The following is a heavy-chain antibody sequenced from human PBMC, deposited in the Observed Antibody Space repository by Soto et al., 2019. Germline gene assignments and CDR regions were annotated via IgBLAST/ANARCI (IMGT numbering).Heavy chain of an antibody. V-gene: IGHV4-34*01. CDR1: GGSFSGYY. D-gene: IGHD6-13*01. Sequence: QVQLQQWGAGLLKPSETLSLTCAVYGGSFSGYYWSWIRQPPGKGLEWIGEINHSGSTNYNPSLKGRVSIAVGTSKSGCARKLSSVTAADTAVYYCARIRTVAAAGTRRYYYYYMDVWGKGTTVTVSS. CDR2: INHSGST. J-gene: IGHJ6*03. CDR3: ARIRTVAAAGTRRYYYYYMDV.